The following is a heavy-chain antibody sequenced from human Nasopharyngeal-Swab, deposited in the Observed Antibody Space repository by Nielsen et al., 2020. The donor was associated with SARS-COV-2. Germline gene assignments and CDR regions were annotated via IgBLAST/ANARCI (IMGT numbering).Heavy chain of an antibody. CDR2: FYSTETP. V-gene: IGHV4-59*02. CDR3: ARYHYLDV. Sequence: SETLSLTCTVSGASVSDYYWSWVRQPPGKGLGWLGSFYSTETPDYNPSLNSRVVMSIDTSKNQLSLRLTSVTAADTAVYYCARYHYLDVWGKGTTVTVSS. J-gene: IGHJ6*03. CDR1: GASVSDYY.